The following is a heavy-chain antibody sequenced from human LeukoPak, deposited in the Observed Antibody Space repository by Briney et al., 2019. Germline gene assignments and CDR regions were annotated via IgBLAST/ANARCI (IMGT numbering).Heavy chain of an antibody. CDR3: ARVNRLYYYDSSIDY. Sequence: PGGSLRLSCVVSGFSFSDSYMTWIRQTPGKGLEWLAYISGSSSDIYYADSVKGRLTISRDNAKNSLFLQMNGLRPEDTALYYCARVNRLYYYDSSIDYWGQGTLVTVSS. V-gene: IGHV3-11*01. D-gene: IGHD3-22*01. J-gene: IGHJ4*02. CDR1: GFSFSDSY. CDR2: ISGSSSDI.